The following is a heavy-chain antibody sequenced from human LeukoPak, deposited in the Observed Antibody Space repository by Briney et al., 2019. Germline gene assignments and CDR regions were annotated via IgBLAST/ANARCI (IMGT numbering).Heavy chain of an antibody. CDR3: ASRDKGYYYGMDV. V-gene: IGHV3-66*01. D-gene: IGHD5-24*01. CDR1: GFTVRSNY. J-gene: IGHJ6*02. Sequence: GGSLRLSCAASGFTVRSNYMSWVRQAPGKGLEWVSLLYSSDSTYYADSVTGRFTISRDNSKNTLCLQMNSLRAEDTAVYYCASRDKGYYYGMDVWGQGTTVTVSS. CDR2: LYSSDST.